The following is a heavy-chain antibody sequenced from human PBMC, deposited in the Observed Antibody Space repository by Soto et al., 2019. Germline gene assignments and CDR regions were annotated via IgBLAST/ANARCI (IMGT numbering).Heavy chain of an antibody. J-gene: IGHJ4*02. D-gene: IGHD2-15*01. V-gene: IGHV3-30*18. CDR1: GFTFSSYG. CDR2: ISYDGSNK. Sequence: GGSLRLSCAASGFTFSSYGMHWVRQAPGKGLEWVAVISYDGSNKYYADSVKGRFTISRDNSKNTLYLQMNSLRAEDTAVYYCAKDPTSSSELLLVDYFDYWGQGTLVTVSS. CDR3: AKDPTSSSELLLVDYFDY.